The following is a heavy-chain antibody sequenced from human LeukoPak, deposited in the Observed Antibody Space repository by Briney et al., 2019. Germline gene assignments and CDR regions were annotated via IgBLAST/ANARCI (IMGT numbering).Heavy chain of an antibody. V-gene: IGHV3-23*01. CDR3: AKDRSDYSNYALGVLDY. CDR2: IGVGAGRT. Sequence: GGSLRLSCAASGFSFSNFAMNWVRQAPGKGLEWVSAIGVGAGRTYYADSVKGRFTISRDNSNSTLYLQLDTLRADDTAVYYCAKDRSDYSNYALGVLDYWGQGTLVTVSS. CDR1: GFSFSNFA. J-gene: IGHJ4*02. D-gene: IGHD4-11*01.